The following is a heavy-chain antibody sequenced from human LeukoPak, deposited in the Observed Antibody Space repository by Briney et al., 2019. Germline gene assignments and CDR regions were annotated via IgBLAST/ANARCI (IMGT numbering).Heavy chain of an antibody. CDR2: IYPGDSDS. J-gene: IGHJ4*02. V-gene: IGHV5-51*01. CDR3: ARQVAYCGGDCYSYPDY. Sequence: GESLKISCKGSGYSFTSYWIGWVRQMLGKGLEWMGIIYPGDSDSRYSPSFQGQVTISADKSISTAYLQWSSLKASDTAMYYCARQVAYCGGDCYSYPDYWGQGTVVTVSS. D-gene: IGHD2-21*02. CDR1: GYSFTSYW.